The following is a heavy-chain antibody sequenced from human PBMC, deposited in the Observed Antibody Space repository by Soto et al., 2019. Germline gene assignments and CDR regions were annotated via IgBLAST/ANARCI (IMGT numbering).Heavy chain of an antibody. CDR3: GRGGSDSPMAPGY. D-gene: IGHD5-18*01. CDR1: GFTFSSYW. Sequence: PGGSLRLSCAASGFTFSSYWMLWVRQAPGKGLVWVSRINPDGSATNYADSVKGRFTIPRDNAKNTLYLQMNSLRAEDTAVFYCGRGGSDSPMAPGYWGQGTLVTVSS. V-gene: IGHV3-74*01. CDR2: INPDGSAT. J-gene: IGHJ4*02.